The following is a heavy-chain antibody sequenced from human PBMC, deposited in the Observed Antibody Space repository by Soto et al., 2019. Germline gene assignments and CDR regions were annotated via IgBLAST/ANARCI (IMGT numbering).Heavy chain of an antibody. D-gene: IGHD1-1*01. CDR2: ISAYNGNT. CDR1: GYTFTSYG. CDR3: ARVGGIYHTYYYGMDV. J-gene: IGHJ6*02. V-gene: IGHV1-18*01. Sequence: QVQLVQSGAEVKKPGASVKVSCKASGYTFTSYGISWVRQAPGQRLEWMGWISAYNGNTNYAQKLQGRVTMTTDTSTSTAYMELTSLRSDGTAVYYCARVGGIYHTYYYGMDVWGQGTTVTVSS.